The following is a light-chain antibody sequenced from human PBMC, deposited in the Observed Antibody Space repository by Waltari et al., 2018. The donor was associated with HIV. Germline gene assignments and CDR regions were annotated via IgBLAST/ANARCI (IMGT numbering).Light chain of an antibody. CDR3: HHYNNWRET. CDR2: GTS. Sequence: EILMTQSPATLSVSPGERATLSCRASQSVNINLAWYQQKPGQTPRPLIYGTSTRATDIPARFRGSGSGTEFTLTISSLQSEDFAVYYGHHYNNWRETFGQGTKVEIK. J-gene: IGKJ1*01. CDR1: QSVNIN. V-gene: IGKV3-15*01.